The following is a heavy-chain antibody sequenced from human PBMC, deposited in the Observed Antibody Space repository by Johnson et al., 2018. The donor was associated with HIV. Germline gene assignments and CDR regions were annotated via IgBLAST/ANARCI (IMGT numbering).Heavy chain of an antibody. CDR1: GFTFSSYA. Sequence: VQLVESGGGVVQPGRSLRLSCAASGFTFSSYAMHWVRQAPGKGLEWVAVISYDGSNKYYADSVKGRFTISGDNSKNTLYLQMNSLRSDDTALNFCARESQRSGWCGLLNIWGKGTMVNVSS. V-gene: IGHV3-30-3*01. D-gene: IGHD6-19*01. J-gene: IGHJ3*02. CDR2: ISYDGSNK. CDR3: ARESQRSGWCGLLNI.